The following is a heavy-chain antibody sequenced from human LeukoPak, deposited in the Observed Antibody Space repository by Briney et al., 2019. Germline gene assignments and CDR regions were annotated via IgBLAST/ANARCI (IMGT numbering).Heavy chain of an antibody. D-gene: IGHD6-19*01. CDR1: GGSISSGGYS. Sequence: SETLSLTCAVSGGSISSGGYSWSWIRQPPGKGLEWIGYIYHSGSTYYNPSLKSRVTISVDRSKNQFSLKLSSVTAADTAVYYCAKDPSEWLVPHRYWGQGTLVTVSS. J-gene: IGHJ4*02. V-gene: IGHV4-30-2*01. CDR2: IYHSGST. CDR3: AKDPSEWLVPHRY.